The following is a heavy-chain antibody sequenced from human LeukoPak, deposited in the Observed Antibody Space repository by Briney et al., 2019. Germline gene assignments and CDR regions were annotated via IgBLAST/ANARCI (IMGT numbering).Heavy chain of an antibody. V-gene: IGHV4-4*02. D-gene: IGHD2-2*01. CDR2: IYHSGST. J-gene: IGHJ3*02. CDR3: ATRDIVVVPAANDAFDI. Sequence: SGTLSLTCAVSGGSISSSNWWSWVRQPPGKGLEWIGEIYHSGSTNYNPSLKSRVTISVDTSKNQFSLKLSSVTAADTAVYYCATRDIVVVPAANDAFDIWGQGTMVTVSS. CDR1: GGSISSSNW.